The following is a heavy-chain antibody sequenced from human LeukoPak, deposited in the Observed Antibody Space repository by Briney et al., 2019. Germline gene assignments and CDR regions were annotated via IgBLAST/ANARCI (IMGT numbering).Heavy chain of an antibody. CDR3: ARDSIVATIKHRNFDY. Sequence: PGGSLRLSCAASGFTFSSYSMNWVRQAPGKGPEWVSSISSSSSYIYYADSVKGRFTISRDNAKNSLYLQMNSLRAEDTAVYYCARDSIVATIKHRNFDYWGQGTLVTVSS. CDR1: GFTFSSYS. V-gene: IGHV3-21*01. J-gene: IGHJ4*02. D-gene: IGHD5-12*01. CDR2: ISSSSSYI.